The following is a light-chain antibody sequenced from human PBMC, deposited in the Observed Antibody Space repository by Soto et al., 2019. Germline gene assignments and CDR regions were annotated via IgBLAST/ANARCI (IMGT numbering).Light chain of an antibody. J-gene: IGLJ2*01. CDR1: SSNIGAGYD. V-gene: IGLV1-40*01. CDR2: DNG. CDR3: HSYDSLNGHVI. Sequence: QSVLTQPPSVSGAPGQRVTISCTGSSSNIGAGYDVHWYQELPGTAPKLLIYDNGNRPSGVPDRFSGSKSGTSASLAITGLQAEDEADYYCHSYDSLNGHVIFGGGTKLTVL.